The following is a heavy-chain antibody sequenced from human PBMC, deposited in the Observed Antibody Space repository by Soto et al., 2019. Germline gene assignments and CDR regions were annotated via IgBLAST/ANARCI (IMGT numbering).Heavy chain of an antibody. D-gene: IGHD6-19*01. J-gene: IGHJ4*02. Sequence: GGSLRLSCAASGFTFSSYWMSWVRQAPGKGLEWVANIKQDGSEKYYVDSVKGRFTISRDNAKNSLYLQMNSLRAEDTAVYYCARVRYSSGWYSLFDYWGQGTLVTVSS. V-gene: IGHV3-7*03. CDR2: IKQDGSEK. CDR1: GFTFSSYW. CDR3: ARVRYSSGWYSLFDY.